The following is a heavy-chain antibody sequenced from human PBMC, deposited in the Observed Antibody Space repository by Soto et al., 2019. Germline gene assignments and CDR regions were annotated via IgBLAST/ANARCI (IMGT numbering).Heavy chain of an antibody. CDR3: ARIAVAGTRFDY. CDR1: CGAISSSNW. Sequence: QVQLQESGPGLVKPSGTLSLTCAVSCGAISSSNWWSWFRQPPEKGLEWIGEIYHSANTNYSPSLKIRVTISVDKSKNQFSLKLSSVTAADTAVYYCARIAVAGTRFDYWGQGTLVTVSS. CDR2: IYHSANT. D-gene: IGHD6-19*01. V-gene: IGHV4-4*02. J-gene: IGHJ4*02.